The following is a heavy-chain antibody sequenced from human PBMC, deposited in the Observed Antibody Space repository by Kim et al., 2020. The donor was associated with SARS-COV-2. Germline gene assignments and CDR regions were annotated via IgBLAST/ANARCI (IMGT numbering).Heavy chain of an antibody. D-gene: IGHD6-13*01. J-gene: IGHJ6*02. V-gene: IGHV3-23*01. Sequence: SVKGRFTISSDKSKNTLYLQMNSLRAEDTAVYYCAKEQQPVYYYYYGMDVWGQGTTVTVSS. CDR3: AKEQQPVYYYYYGMDV.